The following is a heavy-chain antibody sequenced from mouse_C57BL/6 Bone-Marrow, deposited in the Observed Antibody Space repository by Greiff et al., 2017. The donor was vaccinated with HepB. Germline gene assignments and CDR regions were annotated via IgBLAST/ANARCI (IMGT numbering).Heavy chain of an antibody. CDR2: ISSGGSYT. J-gene: IGHJ4*01. V-gene: IGHV5-6*02. CDR1: GFTFSSYG. D-gene: IGHD1-1*01. Sequence: EVKLQESGGDLVKPGGSLKLSCAASGFTFSSYGMSWVRQTPDKRLEWVATISSGGSYTYYPASVKGRFTISRDNAKNTLYLQMSSLKSEDTAMYYCARRSITTVVALYYAMDYWGQGTSVTVSS. CDR3: ARRSITTVVALYYAMDY.